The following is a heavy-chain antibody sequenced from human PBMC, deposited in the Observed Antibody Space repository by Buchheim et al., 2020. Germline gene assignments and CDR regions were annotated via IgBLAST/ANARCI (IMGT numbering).Heavy chain of an antibody. Sequence: QVQLVESGGGVVQPGRSLRLSCAASGFTFSSYGMHWVRQAPGKGLEWVAVISYDGSNKYYADSVKGRFTISRDNSKNTLYLQMNSLRADDTAVYYWAKDALSYDSSGPFDYWGQGTL. D-gene: IGHD3-22*01. V-gene: IGHV3-30*18. CDR2: ISYDGSNK. CDR3: AKDALSYDSSGPFDY. J-gene: IGHJ4*02. CDR1: GFTFSSYG.